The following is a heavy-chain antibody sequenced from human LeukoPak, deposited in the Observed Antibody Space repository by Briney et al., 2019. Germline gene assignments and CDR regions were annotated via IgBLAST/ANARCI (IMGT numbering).Heavy chain of an antibody. Sequence: GASVTVSCKASGGTSSSYAISWVRQAPGQGLEWMGGIIPIFGTANYAQKFQGRVTITTDESTSTAYMGLSSLRSEDTAVYYCAREAERPYFDYWGQGTLVTVSS. CDR1: GGTSSSYA. CDR2: IIPIFGTA. D-gene: IGHD1-1*01. V-gene: IGHV1-69*05. J-gene: IGHJ4*02. CDR3: AREAERPYFDY.